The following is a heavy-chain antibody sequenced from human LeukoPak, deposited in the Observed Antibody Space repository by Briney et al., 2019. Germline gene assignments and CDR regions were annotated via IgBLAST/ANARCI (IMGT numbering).Heavy chain of an antibody. CDR2: IYYSGST. V-gene: IGHV4-31*11. Sequence: PSQTLSLTCAVSGGSISSGGYYWSWIRQHPGKGLEWIGYIYYSGSTYYNPSLKSRVTISVDTSKNQFSLKLSSVTAADTAVYYCARVAPMVRWKGNWFDPWGQGTLVTVSS. J-gene: IGHJ5*02. D-gene: IGHD3-10*01. CDR1: GGSISSGGYY. CDR3: ARVAPMVRWKGNWFDP.